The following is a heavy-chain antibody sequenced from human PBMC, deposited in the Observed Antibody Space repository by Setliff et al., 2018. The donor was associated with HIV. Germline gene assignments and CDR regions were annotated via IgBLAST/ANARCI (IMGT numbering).Heavy chain of an antibody. V-gene: IGHV1-69*10. CDR3: ARQTVTVGIPGYFDS. D-gene: IGHD6-13*01. J-gene: IGHJ4*02. Sequence: ASVKVSCKAPGDTFSTSALSWVRQAPGQGLEWMGGIIPVFRMTDYAEKFQGRLIISADPSTNTAYMELSSLRSEDTAVYYCARQTVTVGIPGYFDSWGQGTLVTVSS. CDR1: GDTFSTSA. CDR2: IIPVFRMT.